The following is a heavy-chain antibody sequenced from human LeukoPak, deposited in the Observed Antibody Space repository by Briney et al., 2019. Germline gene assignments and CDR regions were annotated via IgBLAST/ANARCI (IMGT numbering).Heavy chain of an antibody. CDR1: SGSISTNY. J-gene: IGHJ3*02. Sequence: PSETLSIICSVSSGSISTNYWTCSRQPLAKGLEWFGDVYYSGSTNYNPSLKSRVTISVDTSKNQFSLKLSSVTAADTAVYYCARRFAVNPRYAFDIWGPGTMVTVSS. CDR3: ARRFAVNPRYAFDI. CDR2: VYYSGST. D-gene: IGHD4-17*01. V-gene: IGHV4-59*08.